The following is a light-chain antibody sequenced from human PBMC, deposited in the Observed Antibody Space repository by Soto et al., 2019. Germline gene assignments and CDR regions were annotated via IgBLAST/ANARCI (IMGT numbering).Light chain of an antibody. CDR2: AAS. V-gene: IGKV1-27*01. J-gene: IGKJ2*01. Sequence: DIQMTQSPSSLYASVGDRVIITCRASQDIINYLAWYQQKPGKVPKLLIYAASTLQSGVPSRFSGGGSGTDFSLTISSLQPEDVATYYCQKYNSARYTFGQGTKLEIK. CDR1: QDIINY. CDR3: QKYNSARYT.